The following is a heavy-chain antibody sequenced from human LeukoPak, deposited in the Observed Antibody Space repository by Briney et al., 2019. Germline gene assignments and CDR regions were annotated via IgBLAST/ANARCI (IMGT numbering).Heavy chain of an antibody. CDR1: GFTFSSYW. D-gene: IGHD3-22*01. CDR2: IKSDGKT. Sequence: GGSLRLSCAASGFTFSSYWMHWGRQAPGKGLVWVSRIKSDGKTNYADSVKGRFTISSDNAKNTVSLQLNSLRAEDTGVYYCARAPSEIGVYYPEYFRHWGQGAVFTVSS. V-gene: IGHV3-74*01. CDR3: ARAPSEIGVYYPEYFRH. J-gene: IGHJ1*01.